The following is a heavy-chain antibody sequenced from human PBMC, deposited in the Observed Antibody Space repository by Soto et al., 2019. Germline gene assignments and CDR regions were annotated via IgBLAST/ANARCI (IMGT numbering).Heavy chain of an antibody. CDR3: ARGREAMGHPGFDY. CDR2: IYSGGST. V-gene: IGHV3-53*01. D-gene: IGHD5-18*01. Sequence: GGSLRLSCAASGFPVSSNYISWVPQAPGKGLEWGSVIYSGGSTYYADSVKGRFTISRDNSKNTLYLQMNSLRAEDTAVYYCARGREAMGHPGFDYWGQGTLVTVSS. J-gene: IGHJ4*02. CDR1: GFPVSSNY.